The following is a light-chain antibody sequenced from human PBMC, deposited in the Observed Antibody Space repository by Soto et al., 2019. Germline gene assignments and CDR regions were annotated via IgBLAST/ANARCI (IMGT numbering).Light chain of an antibody. CDR3: QQYNNWPLT. CDR2: GAS. Sequence: DIVLTQSPATLSVSPGESATLSCRASQSVGSNLAWYQQKPGQAPRLLIYGASTRATGIPARFSGSGSGTEFTLTISSLQSEDFAVYYCQQYNNWPLTFGGGTKVDI. J-gene: IGKJ4*01. V-gene: IGKV3-15*01. CDR1: QSVGSN.